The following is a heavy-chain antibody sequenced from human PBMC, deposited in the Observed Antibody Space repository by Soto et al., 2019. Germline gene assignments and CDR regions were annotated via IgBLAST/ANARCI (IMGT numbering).Heavy chain of an antibody. V-gene: IGHV1-69*13. CDR3: AVGPDYYDSSGNLN. CDR2: IIPIFGTA. D-gene: IGHD3-22*01. J-gene: IGHJ4*02. CDR1: GGTFSSYA. Sequence: ASVKVSCKASGGTFSSYAISWVRQAPGQGLEWMGGIIPIFGTANYAQKFQGRATITADESTSTAYMELSSLRSEDTAVYYCAVGPDYYDSSGNLNWGQGTLVTVSS.